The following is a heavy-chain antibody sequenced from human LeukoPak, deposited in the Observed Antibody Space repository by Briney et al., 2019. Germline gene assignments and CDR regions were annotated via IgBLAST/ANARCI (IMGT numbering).Heavy chain of an antibody. Sequence: GASVKVSCKASGYTFTSYGISWVRQAPGQGLEWMGWISAYNGNTNYAQKLQGRVTMTTDTSTSTAYMELRSLRSDDTAVYYCARVVVGVYDILSGRNWFDPWGQGTLVTVSS. CDR2: ISAYNGNT. V-gene: IGHV1-18*01. D-gene: IGHD3-9*01. CDR3: ARVVVGVYDILSGRNWFDP. CDR1: GYTFTSYG. J-gene: IGHJ5*02.